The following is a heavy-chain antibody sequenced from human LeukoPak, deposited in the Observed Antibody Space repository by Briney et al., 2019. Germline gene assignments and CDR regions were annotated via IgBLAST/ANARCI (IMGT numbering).Heavy chain of an antibody. Sequence: PSDTLSLTCTVSGGSISSYYWLWIRQPPGKGLEWIGYIYYSGSTNYNPSLKSRVTISVDTSKNQFSLKLSSVTAADTAVYYCARQYSYGNDAFDIWGQGTMVTVSS. CDR1: GGSISSYY. CDR3: ARQYSYGNDAFDI. J-gene: IGHJ3*02. CDR2: IYYSGST. D-gene: IGHD5-18*01. V-gene: IGHV4-59*08.